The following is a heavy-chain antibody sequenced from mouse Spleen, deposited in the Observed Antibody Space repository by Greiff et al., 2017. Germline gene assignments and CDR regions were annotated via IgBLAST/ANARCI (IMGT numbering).Heavy chain of an antibody. Sequence: VKLVESGAELAKPGASVKMSCKASGYTFTSYWMHWVKQRPGQGLEWIGYINPSTGYTEYNQKFKDKATLTADKSSSTAYMQLSSLTSEDSAVYYCARCFSAMDYWGQGTSVTVSS. CDR3: ARCFSAMDY. CDR2: INPSTGYT. CDR1: GYTFTSYW. V-gene: IGHV1-7*01. J-gene: IGHJ4*01.